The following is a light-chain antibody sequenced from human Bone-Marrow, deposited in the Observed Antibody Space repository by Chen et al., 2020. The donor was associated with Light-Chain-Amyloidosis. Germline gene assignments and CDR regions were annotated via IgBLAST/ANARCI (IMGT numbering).Light chain of an antibody. CDR1: SSNIGNNY. J-gene: IGLJ3*02. CDR3: GAWDSSLNTWV. CDR2: DND. Sequence: QSVLTQPPSVSAAPGQRVTISCSGSSSNIGNNYVSWYQQFPATAPTLLIYDNDKRPSGIPDVFSGSKSGTSATLGITGLQTGDEADYFCGAWDSSLNTWVFGGGTKLTVL. V-gene: IGLV1-51*01.